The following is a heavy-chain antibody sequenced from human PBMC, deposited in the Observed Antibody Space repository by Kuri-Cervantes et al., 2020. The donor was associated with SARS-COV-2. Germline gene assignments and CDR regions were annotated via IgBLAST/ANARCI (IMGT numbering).Heavy chain of an antibody. V-gene: IGHV3-30*02. CDR3: ARESYGDWDY. CDR2: VRYDAHNT. J-gene: IGHJ4*02. Sequence: GESLKISCAASGFTFSSCGMHWVRQAPGKGLEWVAVVRYDAHNTHYADSVKGRFTISRDNSENTLYLQMNSLRPEDTALYYCARESYGDWDYWGQGTLVTVSS. D-gene: IGHD4-17*01. CDR1: GFTFSSCG.